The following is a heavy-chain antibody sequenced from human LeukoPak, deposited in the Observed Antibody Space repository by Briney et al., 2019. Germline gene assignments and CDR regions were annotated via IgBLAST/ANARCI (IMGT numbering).Heavy chain of an antibody. V-gene: IGHV3-23*01. CDR2: ISGSGGST. CDR1: GFTFSSYA. Sequence: GGSLRLSCAASGFTFSSYAMSWVRQAPGKGLEWVSAISGSGGSTYYADSVKGRFTISRDNSKNTLYLQMNSLRAEDTAVYYCARQARDTMIVVVITHNRPYFDYWGQGTLVTVSS. CDR3: ARQARDTMIVVVITHNRPYFDY. D-gene: IGHD3-22*01. J-gene: IGHJ4*02.